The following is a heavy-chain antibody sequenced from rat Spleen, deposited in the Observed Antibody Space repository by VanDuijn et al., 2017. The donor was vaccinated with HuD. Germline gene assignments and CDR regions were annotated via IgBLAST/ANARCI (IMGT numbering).Heavy chain of an antibody. Sequence: QVQLKESGPGLVQPSQTLSLTCTVSGFSLTSSSVNWVRQPPGKGLEWMGLIWGNGNTNYNSPLKSRLNISRDTSKSQVFLEMNSLQTEDTAIYFCTSFYYYDGSYYYPFAYWGQGTLVTVSS. D-gene: IGHD1-12*02. CDR2: IWGNGNT. V-gene: IGHV2-13*01. CDR1: GFSLTSSS. CDR3: TSFYYYDGSYYYPFAY. J-gene: IGHJ3*01.